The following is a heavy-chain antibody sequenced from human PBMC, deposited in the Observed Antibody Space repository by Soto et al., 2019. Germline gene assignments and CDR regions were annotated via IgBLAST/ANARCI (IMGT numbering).Heavy chain of an antibody. Sequence: VPLVESGGGLVQPGGSLRLSCAASGFTFSYYAMHWVRQAPEKGLEYVSAISSKGGSTSYANSVKGRCTISIDTSKSTLYLQMCSLRDKDMAVYYCARVAYNSGWFGGGAFDIWGQGTIVTVSS. CDR2: ISSKGGST. V-gene: IGHV3-64*01. J-gene: IGHJ3*02. D-gene: IGHD6-19*01. CDR3: ARVAYNSGWFGGGAFDI. CDR1: GFTFSYYA.